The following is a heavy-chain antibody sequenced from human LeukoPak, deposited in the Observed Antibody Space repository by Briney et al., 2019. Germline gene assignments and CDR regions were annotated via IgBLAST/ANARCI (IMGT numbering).Heavy chain of an antibody. D-gene: IGHD2-2*01. Sequence: ASAKVSCKASGYTFTSYAMNWVRQAPGQGLEWMGWINTNTGNPTYAQGFTGRFVFSLDTSVSTAYLQISSLKAEDTAVYYCARWDIVVVPAAIAPMDVWGQGTTVTVSS. CDR1: GYTFTSYA. CDR2: INTNTGNP. J-gene: IGHJ6*02. CDR3: ARWDIVVVPAAIAPMDV. V-gene: IGHV7-4-1*02.